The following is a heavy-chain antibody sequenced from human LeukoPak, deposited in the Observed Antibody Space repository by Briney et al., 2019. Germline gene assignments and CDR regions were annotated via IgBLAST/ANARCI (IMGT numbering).Heavy chain of an antibody. CDR3: ARPGGYYGSGSYLDY. CDR1: GFTFSSYA. Sequence: GGSLRLSCAASGFTFSSYAMSWVRQAPGKGLEWVSVIYSGGSTYYADSVKGRFTISRDNSKNTLYLQMNSLRAEDTAVYYCARPGGYYGSGSYLDYWGQGTLVTVSS. V-gene: IGHV3-53*01. CDR2: IYSGGST. J-gene: IGHJ4*02. D-gene: IGHD3-10*01.